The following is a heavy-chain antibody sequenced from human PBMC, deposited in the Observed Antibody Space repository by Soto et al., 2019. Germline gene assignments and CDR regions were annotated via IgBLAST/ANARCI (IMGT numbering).Heavy chain of an antibody. Sequence: SETLSLTCTVSGGSISSYYWSWIRQPPGKGLEWIGYIYYSGSTNYNPSLKSRVTISVDTSKNQFSLKLSSVTAADTAVYYCARLTGRAAAVSWFDPWGQGNLVTVSS. J-gene: IGHJ5*02. CDR2: IYYSGST. CDR3: ARLTGRAAAVSWFDP. D-gene: IGHD6-13*01. CDR1: GGSISSYY. V-gene: IGHV4-59*08.